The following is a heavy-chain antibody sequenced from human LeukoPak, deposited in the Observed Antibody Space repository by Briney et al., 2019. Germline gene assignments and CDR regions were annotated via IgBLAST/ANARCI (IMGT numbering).Heavy chain of an antibody. J-gene: IGHJ4*02. CDR2: ISYDGSNK. V-gene: IGHV3-30*04. D-gene: IGHD3-10*01. Sequence: PTGRSLRLSCAASGFTFSSYAMHWVRQAPGKGLEWVAVISYDGSNKYYADSVKGRFTISRDNSRSTLYLQMNSLRPEDTAIYYCAREGYYGSGSPPSLYFDYWGQGTLVTVSS. CDR1: GFTFSSYA. CDR3: AREGYYGSGSPPSLYFDY.